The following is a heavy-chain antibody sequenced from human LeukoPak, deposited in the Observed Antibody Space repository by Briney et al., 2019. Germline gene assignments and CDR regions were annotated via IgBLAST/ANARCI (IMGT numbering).Heavy chain of an antibody. CDR3: TSGDAAGGFDI. CDR2: IKSKTDGGTT. CDR1: GFTFSNAW. V-gene: IGHV3-15*01. Sequence: GGPLRLSCAASGFTFSNAWMSWVRQAPGKGLEWVGRIKSKTDGGTTDYAAPVKGRFTISRDDSKNTLYLQMDSLKTEDTAVYYCTSGDAAGGFDIWGQGTMVTVSS. J-gene: IGHJ3*02. D-gene: IGHD6-13*01.